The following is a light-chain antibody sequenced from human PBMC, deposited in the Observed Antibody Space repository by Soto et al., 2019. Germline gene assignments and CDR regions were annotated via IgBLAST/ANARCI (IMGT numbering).Light chain of an antibody. CDR2: GAS. Sequence: EIVMTQSPATLSVSPGERATLSCRASQSISNNLAWYQQEPGQAPRLLIFGASTRAPDIPARFSGSGSGTEFTLTISSLQSEDFAIFYCQQYDNWPLTFGPGTKVDIK. CDR1: QSISNN. CDR3: QQYDNWPLT. V-gene: IGKV3-15*01. J-gene: IGKJ3*01.